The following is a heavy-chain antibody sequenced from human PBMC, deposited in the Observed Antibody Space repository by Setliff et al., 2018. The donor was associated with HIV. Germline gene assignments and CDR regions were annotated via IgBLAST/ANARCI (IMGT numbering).Heavy chain of an antibody. CDR2: INNSGST. D-gene: IGHD2-21*02. CDR3: ARGGSRIVVVTAPQALPLSY. CDR1: GGSLSGYY. J-gene: IGHJ4*02. V-gene: IGHV4-34*01. Sequence: PETLSPTCAVYGGSLSGYYWSWIRQPPGQGLVWIGEINNSGSTNSNPSLKSRVTISVDTSKNHFSLKLSSVTAADKAVYYCARGGSRIVVVTAPQALPLSYWGQGTLVTVSS.